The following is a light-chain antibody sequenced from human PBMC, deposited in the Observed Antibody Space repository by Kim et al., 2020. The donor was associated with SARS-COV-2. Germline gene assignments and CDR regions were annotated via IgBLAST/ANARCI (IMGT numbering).Light chain of an antibody. J-gene: IGKJ1*01. V-gene: IGKV3-20*01. Sequence: APGEKATLSCRASQSVSSSYLAWYQQKPGQAPRLLIYGASSRATGIPDRFSGSGYGTDFTLTISRLEPEDFAVYYCQQYGSSPQTFGRGTKVEIK. CDR1: QSVSSSY. CDR2: GAS. CDR3: QQYGSSPQT.